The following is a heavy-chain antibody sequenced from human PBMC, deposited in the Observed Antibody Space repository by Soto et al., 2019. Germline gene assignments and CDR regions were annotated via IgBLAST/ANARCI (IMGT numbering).Heavy chain of an antibody. J-gene: IGHJ1*01. CDR2: INAGNGDT. V-gene: IGHV1-3*01. Sequence: QVQLVQSGAEVKSHGASVKVSCKTSGYTVTNIHWVRQAPGQRLEWMGWINAGNGDTKYSQNFQGRVTITRDTSANTAYLELSSLRSADTAVYYWARDSCYAEHWGQGTLVALSS. CDR1: GYTVTN. D-gene: IGHD5-12*01. CDR3: ARDSCYAEH.